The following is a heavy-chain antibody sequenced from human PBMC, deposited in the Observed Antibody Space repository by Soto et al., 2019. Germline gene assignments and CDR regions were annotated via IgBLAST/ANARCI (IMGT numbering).Heavy chain of an antibody. CDR2: IAASGATT. V-gene: IGHV3-23*01. CDR3: AKDRGGSGWRFDY. J-gene: IGHJ4*02. D-gene: IGHD6-19*01. CDR1: GFTFGNYA. Sequence: GSLRLSCAASGFTFGNYAMSWVRQAPGKGLEWVSAIAASGATTYYADSVKGRLTVSRDNSKNTLYLQMNSLRAEDTAVYYCAKDRGGSGWRFDYWGQGTLVTVSS.